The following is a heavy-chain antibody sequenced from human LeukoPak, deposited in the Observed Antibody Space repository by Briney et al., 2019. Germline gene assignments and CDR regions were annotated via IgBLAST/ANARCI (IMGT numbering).Heavy chain of an antibody. Sequence: GGSLEISLQGSGSRLTSYWIGWVRPMSGKGLEWMGIIYPGDSDNRYSPSFQGQVTISADKSISTTYLQWSSLKASDTAMYYCARRFKGSGLFDAFDIWSQGTMVTVSS. CDR1: GSRLTSYW. D-gene: IGHD6-19*01. V-gene: IGHV5-51*01. CDR3: ARRFKGSGLFDAFDI. J-gene: IGHJ3*02. CDR2: IYPGDSDN.